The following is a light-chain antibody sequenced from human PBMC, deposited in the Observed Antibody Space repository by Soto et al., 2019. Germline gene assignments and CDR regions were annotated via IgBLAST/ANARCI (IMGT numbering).Light chain of an antibody. J-gene: IGKJ1*01. CDR3: QQEWT. V-gene: IGKV3-20*01. CDR2: GAS. CDR1: QSVSSSY. Sequence: EIVLTQSPGTLSLSPGERATLSCRASQSVSSSYLAWYQQKPGQAPRLLIYGASSRATGIPARFSGSGSGTDFTLTISRLEPEDFAVYYCQQEWTCGQGTKVEIK.